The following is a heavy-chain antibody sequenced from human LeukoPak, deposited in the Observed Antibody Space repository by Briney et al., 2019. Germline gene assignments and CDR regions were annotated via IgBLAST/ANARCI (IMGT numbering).Heavy chain of an antibody. J-gene: IGHJ4*02. D-gene: IGHD3-9*01. V-gene: IGHV2-5*02. Sequence: SGPTLVKPTQTLTLTCTFSGFSFSTSGVGVGWIRQPPGKALEWLAVIYWDEDNRSRPYMKSRPTITKNTSKNQVVLTMTNMDPVDTATYYCARSPYYDILTGSRGTFDYWGRGILVTVSS. CDR1: GFSFSTSGVG. CDR3: ARSPYYDILTGSRGTFDY. CDR2: IYWDEDN.